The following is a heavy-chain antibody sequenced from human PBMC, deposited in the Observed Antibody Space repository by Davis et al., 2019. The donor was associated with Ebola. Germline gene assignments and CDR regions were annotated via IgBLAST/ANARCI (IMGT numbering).Heavy chain of an antibody. CDR1: GFTFSDYY. V-gene: IGHV3-11*04. CDR2: VSFSGNTI. D-gene: IGHD3-3*01. Sequence: GGSLRLSCAASGFTFSDYYMSWIRQAPGKGLEWVSFVSFSGNTIYYADSVKGRFTISRDNARNSLFLQMNSLRDEDTAVYYCACTIFGVVSNFDYWGQGTLVTVSS. J-gene: IGHJ4*02. CDR3: ACTIFGVVSNFDY.